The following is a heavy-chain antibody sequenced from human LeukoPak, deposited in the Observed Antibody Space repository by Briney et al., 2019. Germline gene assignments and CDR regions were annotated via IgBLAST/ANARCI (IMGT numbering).Heavy chain of an antibody. J-gene: IGHJ3*02. Sequence: GGSLRLSCAASGFTFSSYAMSWVRQAPGKGLEWVSAISGSGGSTYYADSVKGRFTISRDNSKNTLYLQMNSLRAEDTAVYYCARDSVRMATISRDKSSRPWGFSGDAFDIWGQGTMVTVSS. D-gene: IGHD5-24*01. CDR2: ISGSGGST. CDR1: GFTFSSYA. CDR3: ARDSVRMATISRDKSSRPWGFSGDAFDI. V-gene: IGHV3-23*01.